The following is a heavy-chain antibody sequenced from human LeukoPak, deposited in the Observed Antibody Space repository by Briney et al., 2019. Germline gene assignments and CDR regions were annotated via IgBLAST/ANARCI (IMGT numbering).Heavy chain of an antibody. V-gene: IGHV3-23*01. CDR1: GFTFSSYA. CDR3: AKEIADGDYGRYYFDY. CDR2: ISGSGGST. D-gene: IGHD4-17*01. J-gene: IGHJ4*02. Sequence: GGSLRLSCAASGFTFSSYAMSWVRQAPGKGLEWVSAISGSGGSTYCADSVKGRFTISRDNSKNTLYLQMNSLRAEDTAVYYCAKEIADGDYGRYYFDYWGQGTLVTVSS.